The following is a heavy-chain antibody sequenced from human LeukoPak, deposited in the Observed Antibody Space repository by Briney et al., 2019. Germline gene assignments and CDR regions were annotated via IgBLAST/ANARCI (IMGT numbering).Heavy chain of an antibody. Sequence: PGGSLRLSCAASGFTLSSYSMNWVRQAPGKGLEWVSTISSSSSYIYYADSVKGRFTISRDNAKNSLYLQMNSLRAEDTAVYYCARLPAAGTVDYWGQGTLVTVSS. CDR2: ISSSSSYI. CDR3: ARLPAAGTVDY. J-gene: IGHJ4*02. V-gene: IGHV3-21*01. CDR1: GFTLSSYS. D-gene: IGHD6-13*01.